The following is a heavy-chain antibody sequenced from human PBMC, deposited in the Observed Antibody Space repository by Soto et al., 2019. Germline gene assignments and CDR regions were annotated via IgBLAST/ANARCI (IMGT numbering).Heavy chain of an antibody. V-gene: IGHV3-30*18. D-gene: IGHD3-16*02. CDR2: ISYDGSDK. CDR1: GFTFSSYA. Sequence: GGSLRLSCAASGFTFSSYAMLWVRQAPGKGLEWVAVISYDGSDKYYADSVKGRFTISRDNSRNTLNLQMNSLRADDTAVYYCAKALGELSPESYDYWGQGT. J-gene: IGHJ4*02. CDR3: AKALGELSPESYDY.